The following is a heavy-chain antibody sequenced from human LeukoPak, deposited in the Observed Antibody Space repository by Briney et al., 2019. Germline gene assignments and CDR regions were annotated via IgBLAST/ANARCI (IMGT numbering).Heavy chain of an antibody. CDR1: GYSFTSYW. Sequence: GESLKISCKGSGYSFTSYWIGWVRPMPGKGLEWMGIIYPGDSDTRYSPSFQGQVTISADKSISTAYLQWSSLKASDTAMYYCSRQGCTTTSCHTIDSWGQGTLVTVSS. V-gene: IGHV5-51*01. CDR2: IYPGDSDT. D-gene: IGHD2-2*02. J-gene: IGHJ4*02. CDR3: SRQGCTTTSCHTIDS.